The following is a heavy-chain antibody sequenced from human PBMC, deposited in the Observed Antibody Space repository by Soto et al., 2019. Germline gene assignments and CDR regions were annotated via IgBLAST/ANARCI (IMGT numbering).Heavy chain of an antibody. Sequence: QVQLVQSGDEVRKPGSSVKVSCKASGYIFVNYGIAWVRQAPGQGLEWMGWISPYSGNTHYASKVQGRLTMTTDTCTSTAYMDPGSLRSDDTVVYYSAMVDNSVTPNPQDVWGHGTTVTVSS. CDR2: ISPYSGNT. V-gene: IGHV1-18*01. CDR3: AMVDNSVTPNPQDV. D-gene: IGHD5-12*01. CDR1: GYIFVNYG. J-gene: IGHJ6*02.